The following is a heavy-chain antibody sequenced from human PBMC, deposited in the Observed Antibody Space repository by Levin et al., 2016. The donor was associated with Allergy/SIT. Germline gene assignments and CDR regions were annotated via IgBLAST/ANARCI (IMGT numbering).Heavy chain of an antibody. Sequence: SETLSLTCTVSGGSMSSTAYYWNWIRQSPGTGLEWIGSIFYSGNTYSNASLKSRLSISVDAYKNEFYLKLTSVTAADTAVYYCASHIDYYDGSGHYAWGQGIQVTVSS. V-gene: IGHV4-39*01. CDR1: GGSMSSTAYY. CDR2: IFYSGNT. CDR3: ASHIDYYDGSGHYA. D-gene: IGHD3-22*01. J-gene: IGHJ5*02.